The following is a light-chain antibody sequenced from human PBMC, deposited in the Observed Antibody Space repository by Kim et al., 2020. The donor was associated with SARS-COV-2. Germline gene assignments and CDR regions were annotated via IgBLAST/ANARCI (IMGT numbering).Light chain of an antibody. Sequence: SASVGDRVTISCRASQSISSWLAWYQQEAGKAPKLLIYKASTLERGVPSRCSGSGSGTVFTLTISSLQADDFASYYFQQYNSLWTFGQGTKVDIK. J-gene: IGKJ1*01. CDR3: QQYNSLWT. CDR2: KAS. CDR1: QSISSW. V-gene: IGKV1-5*03.